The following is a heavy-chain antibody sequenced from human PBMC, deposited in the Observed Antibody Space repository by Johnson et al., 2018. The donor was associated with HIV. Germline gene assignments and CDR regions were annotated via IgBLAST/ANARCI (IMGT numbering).Heavy chain of an antibody. V-gene: IGHV3-66*01. Sequence: VQVVESGGGLVQPGGSLRLSCAVSGFTVSSNYMSWVRQAPGKGLEWVSVIYSGGRTYYADSVKGRFTISRDNSKNTLYLQMNSLRAEDTAVYYCARDMASGAFDIWGQGTMVTVSS. CDR2: IYSGGRT. CDR1: GFTVSSNY. J-gene: IGHJ3*02. D-gene: IGHD1-1*01. CDR3: ARDMASGAFDI.